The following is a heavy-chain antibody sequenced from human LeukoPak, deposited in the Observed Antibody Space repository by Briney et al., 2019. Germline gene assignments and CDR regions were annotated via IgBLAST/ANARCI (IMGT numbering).Heavy chain of an antibody. V-gene: IGHV3-30*18. CDR1: GLTFSSYG. CDR3: AKGDLTDSSGYYYPSSVLDY. Sequence: PGRSLRLSCAASGLTFSSYGMHWVRQAPGKGLEWVAVISYDGSNKYYADSVKGRFTISRDNSKNTLYLQMNSLRAEDTAVYYCAKGDLTDSSGYYYPSSVLDYWGQGTLVTVSS. CDR2: ISYDGSNK. D-gene: IGHD3-22*01. J-gene: IGHJ4*02.